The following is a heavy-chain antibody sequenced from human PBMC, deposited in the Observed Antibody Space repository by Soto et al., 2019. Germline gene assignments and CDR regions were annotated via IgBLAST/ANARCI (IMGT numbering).Heavy chain of an antibody. CDR1: GGSISSYY. D-gene: IGHD6-19*01. CDR2: IYYSGST. Sequence: PSETLSLTCTVSGGSISSYYWSWIRQPPGKGLEWIGYIYYSGSTYYNPSLKSRVTISVDTSKNQFPLKLSSVTAADTAVYYCAREGSGWYSRGAFDIWGQGTMVTVSS. J-gene: IGHJ3*02. CDR3: AREGSGWYSRGAFDI. V-gene: IGHV4-59*12.